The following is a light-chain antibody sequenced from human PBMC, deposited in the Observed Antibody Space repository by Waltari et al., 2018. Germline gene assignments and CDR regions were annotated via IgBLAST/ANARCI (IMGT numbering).Light chain of an antibody. Sequence: SYELTQPPSVSVSPGQTASITCSGDKLGDKYASWYQQKPGQSPVVVIYQNNKRPSGTPERFSCSNSGNTATLTISGTQAMDEADYYCQAWDSSTAHVVFGGGTKLTVL. CDR1: KLGDKY. J-gene: IGLJ2*01. CDR2: QNN. CDR3: QAWDSSTAHVV. V-gene: IGLV3-1*01.